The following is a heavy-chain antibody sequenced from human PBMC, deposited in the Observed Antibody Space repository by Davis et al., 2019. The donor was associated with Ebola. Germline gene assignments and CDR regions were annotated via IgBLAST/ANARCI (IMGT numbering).Heavy chain of an antibody. CDR3: ARDMFGLWFDP. CDR1: GFTFSSYG. V-gene: IGHV3-7*01. J-gene: IGHJ5*02. Sequence: GESLKISCAASGFTFSSYGMHWVRQAPGKGLEWVANIKQDGSEKYYVDPVKGRFTISRDNAKNSLYLQMNSLRAEDTAVYYCARDMFGLWFDPWGQGTLVTVSS. CDR2: IKQDGSEK. D-gene: IGHD3/OR15-3a*01.